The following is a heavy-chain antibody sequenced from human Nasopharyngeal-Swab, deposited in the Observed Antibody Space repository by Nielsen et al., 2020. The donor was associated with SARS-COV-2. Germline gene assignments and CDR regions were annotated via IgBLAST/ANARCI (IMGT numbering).Heavy chain of an antibody. CDR3: ARQRTGAVDY. CDR1: GFTFSDYW. V-gene: IGHV3-74*01. CDR2: INSDRSIT. J-gene: IGHJ4*02. Sequence: GESLKISCAASGFTFSDYWMQWVRRAPGKGLVWLSRINSDRSITGYADSVKGRFTISRDNAKNTLYLQMNSLRAEDTAVYYCARQRTGAVDYWGQGTLVTVSS. D-gene: IGHD2-8*02.